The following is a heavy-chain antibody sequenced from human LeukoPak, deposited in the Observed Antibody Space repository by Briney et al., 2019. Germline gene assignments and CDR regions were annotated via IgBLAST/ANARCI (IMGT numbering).Heavy chain of an antibody. V-gene: IGHV4-59*01. J-gene: IGHJ4*02. Sequence: SETLSLTCTVSGGSISSYYWSWIRQPPGKGLEWIGYIYYSGSTNHNPSLKSRVTISVDTSKNQFSLKLSSVTAADTAVYYCARVKRSGYYDSSGYYSFDYWGQGTLVTVSS. CDR3: ARVKRSGYYDSSGYYSFDY. CDR2: IYYSGST. CDR1: GGSISSYY. D-gene: IGHD3-22*01.